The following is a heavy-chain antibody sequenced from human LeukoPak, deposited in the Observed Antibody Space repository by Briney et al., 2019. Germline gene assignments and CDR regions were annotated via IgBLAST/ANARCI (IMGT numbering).Heavy chain of an antibody. V-gene: IGHV4-59*12. CDR1: GGSISSYY. Sequence: SETLSLTCTVSGGSISSYYWSWIRQPPGKGLEWIGYIYYSGSTNYNPSLKSRVTISVDTSKNQFSLKLSSVTAADTAVYYCARGLDYLGVYRNYMDVWGKGTTVTVSS. CDR3: ARGLDYLGVYRNYMDV. CDR2: IYYSGST. J-gene: IGHJ6*03. D-gene: IGHD3-16*01.